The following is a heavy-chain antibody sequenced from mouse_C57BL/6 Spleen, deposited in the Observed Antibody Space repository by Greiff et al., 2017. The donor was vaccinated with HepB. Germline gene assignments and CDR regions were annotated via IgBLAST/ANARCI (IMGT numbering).Heavy chain of an antibody. J-gene: IGHJ3*01. V-gene: IGHV1-77*01. Sequence: VQLQQSGPELVKPGASVKISCKASGYTFTDYYINWVKQRPGQGLEWIGEINPSSGSTYYNEKFKGKATLTVDKSSSTAYMLLSSLTSEDSAVYYGASYSDYDGGFEDWGPGTPVTVSA. CDR1: GYTFTDYY. CDR3: ASYSDYDGGFED. CDR2: INPSSGST. D-gene: IGHD2-4*01.